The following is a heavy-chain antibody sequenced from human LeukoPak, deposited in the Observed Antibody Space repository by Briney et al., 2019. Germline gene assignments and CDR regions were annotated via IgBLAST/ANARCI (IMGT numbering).Heavy chain of an antibody. J-gene: IGHJ5*02. D-gene: IGHD6-19*01. CDR3: ATAGKYRFDN. CDR1: GFISSNYW. Sequence: GGSLRLSCAASGFISSNYWMHWVRQAPGEELVWVSRMNTDGSTINYADYVKGRFTISRDNAKNTLYLQMNSLTTEDTAVYYCATAGKYRFDNWGQGILVTVSS. V-gene: IGHV3-74*01. CDR2: MNTDGSTI.